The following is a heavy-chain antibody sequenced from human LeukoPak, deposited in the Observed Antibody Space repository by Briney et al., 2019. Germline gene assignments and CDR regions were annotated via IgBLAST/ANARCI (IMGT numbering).Heavy chain of an antibody. CDR2: ISGSGGST. D-gene: IGHD3-22*01. Sequence: GGSLRLSCAASGFTFSSYAMSWVHQAPGKGLEWVSAISGSGGSTYYADSVKGRFTISRDNSKNTLYLQMNSLRAEDTAVYYCAKFDDSSGYYYWGQGTLVTVSS. CDR1: GFTFSSYA. V-gene: IGHV3-23*01. CDR3: AKFDDSSGYYY. J-gene: IGHJ4*02.